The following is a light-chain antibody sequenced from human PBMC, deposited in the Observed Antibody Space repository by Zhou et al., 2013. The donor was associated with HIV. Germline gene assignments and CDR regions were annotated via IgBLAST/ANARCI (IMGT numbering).Light chain of an antibody. V-gene: IGKV1-5*03. Sequence: DIQMTQSPSTLSASVGDRVTIACRASQTISTWLAWYQQKPGKAPKLLIYKASSLDSGVPSRFSGSGSGTEFTLTINSLQPDDFATYYCQQYDSNLYTFGQGTKLEIK. CDR1: QTISTW. CDR2: KAS. CDR3: QQYDSNLYT. J-gene: IGKJ2*01.